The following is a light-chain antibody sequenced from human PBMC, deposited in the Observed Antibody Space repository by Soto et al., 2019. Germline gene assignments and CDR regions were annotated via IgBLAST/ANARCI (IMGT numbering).Light chain of an antibody. CDR3: QKYKEWPPWT. J-gene: IGKJ1*01. Sequence: EIVMTQSPATLSVSPGERATLSRRASQSVNSNLAWYQQKPGQAPRLLIYYASTRATGVPARFTGSGSGTEFTLTVSSLQSEDSAVYYCQKYKEWPPWTFGQGTKVEIK. V-gene: IGKV3-15*01. CDR2: YAS. CDR1: QSVNSN.